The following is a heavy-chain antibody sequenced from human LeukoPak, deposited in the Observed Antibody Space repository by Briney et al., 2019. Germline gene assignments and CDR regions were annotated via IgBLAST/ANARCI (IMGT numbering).Heavy chain of an antibody. CDR3: ARSVHYLPDY. Sequence: SQTLSPTCAISGDSVSGNRATWNWLRQSPSRGLEWLGRIYYRSKWYADYAVSVKGRITINPDTSKNQFSLQLNSVTPEDTAVYYCARSVHYLPDYWGQGTLVTVSS. V-gene: IGHV6-1*01. CDR1: GDSVSGNRAT. J-gene: IGHJ4*02. D-gene: IGHD1-26*01. CDR2: IYYRSKWYA.